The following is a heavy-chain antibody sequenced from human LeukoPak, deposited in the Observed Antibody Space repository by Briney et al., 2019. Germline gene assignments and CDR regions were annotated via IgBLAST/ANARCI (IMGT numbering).Heavy chain of an antibody. D-gene: IGHD4-17*01. CDR3: ATYFYGEYGSYYFDY. V-gene: IGHV4-4*02. CDR2: IYHSGTT. CDR1: GAFITNSHW. Sequence: PSGTLSLTCAVSGAFITNSHWWSWARQPPGKGLEWIGEIYHSGTTNYNPSLKSRVTMSVDKSKNQFSLKLTSVTAADTAVYYRATYFYGEYGSYYFDYWGQGTLVTVSS. J-gene: IGHJ4*02.